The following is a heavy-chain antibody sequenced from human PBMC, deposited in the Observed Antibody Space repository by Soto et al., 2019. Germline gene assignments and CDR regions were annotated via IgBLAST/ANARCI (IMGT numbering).Heavy chain of an antibody. Sequence: GESLEISCNGSGYRFTNVGIGLVRQIPGKGLEWIAIIYPGDSDTTYSPSFQGQVTISADKSIGTAYLQWISLKASDTAMYYCARTEPAGASPTWFDPWGHGTLVTAPQ. CDR1: GYRFTNVG. V-gene: IGHV5-51*01. CDR2: IYPGDSDT. CDR3: ARTEPAGASPTWFDP. J-gene: IGHJ5*02. D-gene: IGHD1-26*01.